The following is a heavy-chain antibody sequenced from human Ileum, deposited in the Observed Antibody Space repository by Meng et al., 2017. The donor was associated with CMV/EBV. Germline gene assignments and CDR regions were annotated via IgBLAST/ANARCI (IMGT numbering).Heavy chain of an antibody. J-gene: IGHJ4*02. CDR2: ISAGGGVP. CDR3: ARDVPSGYCYFDY. CDR1: GFTFSSFA. D-gene: IGHD5-12*01. Sequence: GESLKISCAASGFTFSSFAMSWVRQTPGKELQWVSVISAGGGVPYYADSVKGRFTISRDNAKNSLYLQMTYLRAEDTAVYYCARDVPSGYCYFDYWGQGTLVTVSS. V-gene: IGHV3-23*01.